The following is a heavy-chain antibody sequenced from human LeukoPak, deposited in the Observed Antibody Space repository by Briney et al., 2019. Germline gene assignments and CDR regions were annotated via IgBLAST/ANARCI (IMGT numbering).Heavy chain of an antibody. V-gene: IGHV4-61*02. Sequence: SSETLSLTCTVSGGSISSGSYYWSWIRQPDGKGLEWIGRIYISGSTNYNPSLKSRVTISVDTSKNQFSLKLSSVTAADTAVYYCARNDAPYYDFWSGYYTAFDIWGQGTMVTVSS. CDR3: ARNDAPYYDFWSGYYTAFDI. J-gene: IGHJ3*02. CDR2: IYISGST. D-gene: IGHD3-3*01. CDR1: GGSISSGSYY.